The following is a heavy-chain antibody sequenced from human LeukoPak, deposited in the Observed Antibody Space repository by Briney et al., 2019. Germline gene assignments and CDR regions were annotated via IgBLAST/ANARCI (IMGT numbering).Heavy chain of an antibody. CDR2: ISSSSSYI. V-gene: IGHV3-21*01. J-gene: IGHJ3*02. Sequence: GGSLRLSCAASGFTFISYRMNWVRQAPGKGLEWVSSISSSSSYIYYADSVKGRFTISRDNAKNSLYLQMNSLRAEDTAVYYCAGGEIGAFDIWGQGTMVTVSS. CDR3: AGGEIGAFDI. CDR1: GFTFISYR.